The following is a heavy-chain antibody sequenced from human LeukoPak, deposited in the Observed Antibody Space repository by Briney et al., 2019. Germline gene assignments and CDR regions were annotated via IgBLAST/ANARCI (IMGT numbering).Heavy chain of an antibody. J-gene: IGHJ6*04. CDR3: ARGDGSGYDYYGMDV. D-gene: IGHD1-14*01. CDR1: GGSISSYY. Sequence: SETLSLTCTVSGGSISSYYWSWIRQPPGKGLEWIGYIYYSGSTNYNPSLKSRVTISVDTSKNQFSLKLSSVTAADTAVYYCARGDGSGYDYYGMDVWGKGTTVTV. V-gene: IGHV4-59*01. CDR2: IYYSGST.